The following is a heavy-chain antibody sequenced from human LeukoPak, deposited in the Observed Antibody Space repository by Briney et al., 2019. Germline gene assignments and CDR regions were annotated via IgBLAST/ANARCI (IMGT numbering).Heavy chain of an antibody. CDR2: IYHSGSI. D-gene: IGHD3-3*01. Sequence: SETLCLTCSVSAYSISSGYYWGWIRQPPGKGLEWIGTIYHSGSIYYNPSLKSRVTISVDTSKNQLSLKLSSVTAADTAVYYCARDRPLLGAWSWFDPWGQGTLGTVSS. CDR3: ARDRPLLGAWSWFDP. V-gene: IGHV4-38-2*02. J-gene: IGHJ5*02. CDR1: AYSISSGYY.